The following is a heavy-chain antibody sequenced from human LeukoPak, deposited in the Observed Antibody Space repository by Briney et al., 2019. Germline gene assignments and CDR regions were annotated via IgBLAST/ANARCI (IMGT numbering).Heavy chain of an antibody. CDR2: ISGDRTT. V-gene: IGHV3-23*01. D-gene: IGHD1-1*01. CDR3: ARVLGNYNSFDY. J-gene: IGHJ4*02. Sequence: GGSLRLSCAASGFTFSGFAMNWVRQAPGKGLEWVSAISGDRTTYYADSVKGRFTISRDKSKNTVYLQMNSLRAEDTAVYYCARVLGNYNSFDYWGQGTLLTVSS. CDR1: GFTFSGFA.